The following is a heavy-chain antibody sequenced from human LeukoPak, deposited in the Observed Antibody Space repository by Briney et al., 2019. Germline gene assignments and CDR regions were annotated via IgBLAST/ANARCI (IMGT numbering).Heavy chain of an antibody. V-gene: IGHV3-30*04. Sequence: GGSLGLSCAASGFTFSSYAMHWVRQAPGKGLEWVAVISYDGSNKYYADSVKGRFTISRDNSKNTLYLQMNSLRAEDTAVYYCAREAYYDSSGYYPHWGQGTLVTVSS. D-gene: IGHD3-22*01. J-gene: IGHJ4*02. CDR1: GFTFSSYA. CDR2: ISYDGSNK. CDR3: AREAYYDSSGYYPH.